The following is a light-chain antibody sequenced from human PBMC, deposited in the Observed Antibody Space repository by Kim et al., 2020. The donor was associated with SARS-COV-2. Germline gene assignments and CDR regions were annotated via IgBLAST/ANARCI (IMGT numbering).Light chain of an antibody. J-gene: IGLJ3*02. Sequence: GGTVTLTCGLSSGSVSTSYYPSWYQQTPGQTPRTLIYSTDTRSSGIPDRFSGSIVGDKAALTITGAQADDECDYYCVLYMGSGIWVFGGGTQLTVL. V-gene: IGLV8-61*01. CDR2: STD. CDR1: SGSVSTSYY. CDR3: VLYMGSGIWV.